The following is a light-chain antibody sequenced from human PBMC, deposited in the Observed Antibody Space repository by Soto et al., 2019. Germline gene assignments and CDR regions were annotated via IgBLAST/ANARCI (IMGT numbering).Light chain of an antibody. CDR1: SGYSNYK. CDR3: GAVHGSGSNFVV. J-gene: IGLJ2*01. CDR2: VGTGGIVG. Sequence: QLVLTQPPSASASLGASVTLTCTLSSGYSNYKVDWYQQRPGKGPRFVMRVGTGGIVGSKGDGIPDRFSVLGSGLNRYLTIKNIQEEDESDYHCGAVHGSGSNFVVFGGGTKVTVL. V-gene: IGLV9-49*01.